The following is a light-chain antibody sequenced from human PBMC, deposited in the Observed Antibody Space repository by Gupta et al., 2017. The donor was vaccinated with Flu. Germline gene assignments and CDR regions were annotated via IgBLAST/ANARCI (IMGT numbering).Light chain of an antibody. Sequence: SALTQPASVSGSPGQSITISCTGTNSDVGAYNYVSWYQQHPGKAPKLIIYEVSNRPAGVASRLSGSKSGNTASLIISGLQAEDEADYYCSSFASSSTVLFGGGTKLTVL. V-gene: IGLV2-14*01. CDR2: EVS. CDR3: SSFASSSTVL. CDR1: NSDVGAYNY. J-gene: IGLJ2*01.